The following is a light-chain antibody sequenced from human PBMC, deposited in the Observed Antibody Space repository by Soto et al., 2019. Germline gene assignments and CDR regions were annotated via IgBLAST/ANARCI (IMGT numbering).Light chain of an antibody. V-gene: IGKV3D-15*01. CDR2: GAS. CDR3: QQYNNWLWT. CDR1: QSVSSR. Sequence: EIVLTQSPGTLSLSPGERATLSCRASQSVSSRLAWYQQKPGQAPRLLISGASSRATGIPDRFSGSGSATEFTLTISSLQSEDFAVYYCQQYNNWLWTFGQGTKVDIK. J-gene: IGKJ1*01.